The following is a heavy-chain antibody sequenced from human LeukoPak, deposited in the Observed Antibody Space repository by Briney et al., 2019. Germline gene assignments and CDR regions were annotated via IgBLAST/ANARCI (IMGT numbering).Heavy chain of an antibody. CDR1: GFTFSNAW. Sequence: GGSLRLSCAASGFTFSNAWMSWVRQAPGKGLEWVGRIKSKTDGGTTDYAAPVKGRFTISRDDSKNTLYLQMNSLKTEDTAVYYCTSSPYYYGSGSLIEIDYWGQGTLVTVSS. J-gene: IGHJ4*02. D-gene: IGHD3-10*01. CDR2: IKSKTDGGTT. V-gene: IGHV3-15*01. CDR3: TSSPYYYGSGSLIEIDY.